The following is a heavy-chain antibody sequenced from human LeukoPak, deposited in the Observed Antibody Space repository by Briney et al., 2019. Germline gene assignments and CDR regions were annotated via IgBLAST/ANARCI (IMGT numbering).Heavy chain of an antibody. D-gene: IGHD6-19*01. CDR1: GYTFRSYH. J-gene: IGHJ4*02. CDR3: ARDRDSSGWHVADY. CDR2: ISPNNGNT. Sequence: ASVKVSCKASGYTFRSYHITWVRQAPGQGLEWMGWISPNNGNTNYAQKFQGRVTMNTDTPTSTAYMEMRSVRSDDTAVYYCARDRDSSGWHVADYWGQGTLVTVSS. V-gene: IGHV1-18*01.